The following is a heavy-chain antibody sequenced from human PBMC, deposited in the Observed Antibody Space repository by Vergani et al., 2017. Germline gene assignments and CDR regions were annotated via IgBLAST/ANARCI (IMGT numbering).Heavy chain of an antibody. V-gene: IGHV3-74*01. CDR3: ARETVSGLDP. CDR2: INSDASRT. Sequence: EVQLVESGGGLVLPGGSLRLSCAPSGFTLRSDWMHWVGQAPGKGLVWVSRINSDASRTSYADAVKGRFTISRDNAKNTLYLQMNSLRAEDTALYYCARETVSGLDPWGQGTLVTVSS. CDR1: GFTLRSDW. D-gene: IGHD2-21*02. J-gene: IGHJ5*02.